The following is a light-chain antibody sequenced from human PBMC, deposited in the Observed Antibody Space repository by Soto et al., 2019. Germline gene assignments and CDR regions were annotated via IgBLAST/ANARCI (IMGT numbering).Light chain of an antibody. CDR2: GTS. CDR1: QSVSSNY. J-gene: IGKJ1*01. CDR3: QHYGSSSWT. V-gene: IGKV3-20*01. Sequence: EIVLTQSPGTLSLSPGERATLSCTASQSVSSNYLAWYQQKPGQAPRLLIYGTSSRATAIPDRFSGSGSGTDFTLTISRLEPEDSAVYYCQHYGSSSWTFGQGTKLEI.